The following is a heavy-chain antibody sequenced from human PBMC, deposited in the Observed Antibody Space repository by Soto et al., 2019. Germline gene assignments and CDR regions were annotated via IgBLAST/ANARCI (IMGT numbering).Heavy chain of an antibody. Sequence: QVQLVQSGAEVKKPGSSVKVSCKASGGTFSSYTISWVRQAPGQGLEWMGRIIPILGIANYAQKFQGRVTITADKSTSTAYMELSSLRSEDTAVYYCARDSGIAAAGTQYDYWVQGTLVTVSS. CDR1: GGTFSSYT. CDR2: IIPILGIA. V-gene: IGHV1-69*08. D-gene: IGHD6-13*01. CDR3: ARDSGIAAAGTQYDY. J-gene: IGHJ4*02.